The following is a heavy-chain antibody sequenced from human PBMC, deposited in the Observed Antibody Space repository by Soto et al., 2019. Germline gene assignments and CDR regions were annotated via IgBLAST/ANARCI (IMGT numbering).Heavy chain of an antibody. V-gene: IGHV3-33*08. CDR3: ARARYYDSSGYYSAFDY. J-gene: IGHJ4*02. CDR1: GFTFSSYA. CDR2: IWYDGSYK. D-gene: IGHD3-22*01. Sequence: PGGSLRLSCAASGFTFSSYAMSWVRQAPGKGLEWVSVIWYDGSYKFYADSVKGRFTISRDNSKNTLYLQMNSLRAEDTAVYYCARARYYDSSGYYSAFDYWGQGTLVTVSS.